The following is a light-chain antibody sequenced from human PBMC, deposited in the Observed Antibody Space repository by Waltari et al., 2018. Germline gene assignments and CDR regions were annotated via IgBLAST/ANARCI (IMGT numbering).Light chain of an antibody. CDR3: MQSLRALWT. J-gene: IGKJ1*01. CDR2: LGS. CDR1: QSLLHSNGFNY. Sequence: DIEVTQSPLSLPVTPGEPASISCRSSQSLLHSNGFNYLDWYLQKPGQSPQLLIYLGSNRASGVPDRFSGSGSGTDFTLKISRVEAEDVGVYYCMQSLRALWTFGQGTKVEIK. V-gene: IGKV2-28*01.